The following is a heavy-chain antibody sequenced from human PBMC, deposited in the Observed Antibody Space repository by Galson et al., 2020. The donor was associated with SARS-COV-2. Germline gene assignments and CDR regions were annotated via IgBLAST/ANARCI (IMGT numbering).Heavy chain of an antibody. D-gene: IGHD4-4*01. CDR2: ITTTSRSI. CDR1: GFRFSSHD. Sequence: GGSLRLSCVASGFRFSSHDMSWVRQAPGKGLEWVSFITTTSRSIYYADSVRGRFTISRDNAKNALYLQMNSLRAEDTAVYYCARDLRDYSNGRRLDPWGQGTLVTVSS. V-gene: IGHV3-48*03. J-gene: IGHJ5*02. CDR3: ARDLRDYSNGRRLDP.